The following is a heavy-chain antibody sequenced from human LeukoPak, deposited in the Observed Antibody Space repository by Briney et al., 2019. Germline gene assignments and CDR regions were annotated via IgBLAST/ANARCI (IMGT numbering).Heavy chain of an antibody. V-gene: IGHV3-20*04. J-gene: IGHJ6*03. CDR1: GFTFDDYG. CDR2: INWNGGST. D-gene: IGHD6-19*01. CDR3: ARTYSSGWYTSYYYYYMDV. Sequence: GGSLRLSCAASGFTFDDYGMSWVRQAPGKGLEGVSGINWNGGSTGYADSVKGRFTISRDNAKNSLYLQMNSLRAEDTAVYYCARTYSSGWYTSYYYYYMDVWGKGTTVTVSS.